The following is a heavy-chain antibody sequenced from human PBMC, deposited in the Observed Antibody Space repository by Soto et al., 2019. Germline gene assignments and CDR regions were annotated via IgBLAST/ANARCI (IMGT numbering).Heavy chain of an antibody. CDR3: ARESASGWHFDY. D-gene: IGHD6-19*01. CDR1: EFTFSSYS. CDR2: ISRSGSTI. J-gene: IGHJ4*02. V-gene: IGHV3-48*02. Sequence: EAQLVESGGGLVQPGGSLRLSCAASEFTFSSYSMNWVRQAPGKGLEWISYISRSGSTIFYADSVWGRFTIFRDNAKNSLYLLMNSVMDEDTAVYYGARESASGWHFDYWGQGTLVPVSS.